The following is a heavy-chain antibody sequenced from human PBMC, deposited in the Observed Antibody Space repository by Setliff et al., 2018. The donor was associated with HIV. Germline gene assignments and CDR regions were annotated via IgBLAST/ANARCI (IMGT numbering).Heavy chain of an antibody. CDR3: ARGHSHGYGYSGSYGPFDI. CDR1: GGTFSSYA. J-gene: IGHJ3*02. V-gene: IGHV1-69*05. CDR2: IIPMFGTL. D-gene: IGHD1-26*01. Sequence: WASVKVSCKASGGTFSSYAINWVRQAPGQGLEWMGGIIPMFGTLNFAQKFQGRVTITTDESTSTAYMELNSLRSEDTAVYYCARGHSHGYGYSGSYGPFDIWGQGTMVTVS.